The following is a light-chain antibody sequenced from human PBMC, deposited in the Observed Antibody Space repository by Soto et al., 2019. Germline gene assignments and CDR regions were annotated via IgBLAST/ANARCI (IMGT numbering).Light chain of an antibody. Sequence: HSVLTQPPSASGTPGQRVTISCSGSSSNIESNYVYWYQQLPGSAPKLLIYRNDQRPSGVPDRFSGSKSGTSASLAISGLRSEDEADYYCAAWDDSLSALVFGGGTKLTVL. CDR2: RND. J-gene: IGLJ3*02. CDR1: SSNIESNY. V-gene: IGLV1-47*01. CDR3: AAWDDSLSALV.